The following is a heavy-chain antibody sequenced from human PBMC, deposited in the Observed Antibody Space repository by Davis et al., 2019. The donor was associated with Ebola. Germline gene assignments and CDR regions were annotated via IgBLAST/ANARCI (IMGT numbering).Heavy chain of an antibody. CDR1: GGTFSSYA. Sequence: AASVKVSCKASGGTFSSYAISWVRQAPGQGLEWMGGIIPIFGTANYAQKFQGRVTITADESTSTAYMELSSLRSEDTAVYYCARDFGYGDTGDYWGQGTLVTVSS. V-gene: IGHV1-69*13. CDR2: IIPIFGTA. CDR3: ARDFGYGDTGDY. D-gene: IGHD4-17*01. J-gene: IGHJ4*02.